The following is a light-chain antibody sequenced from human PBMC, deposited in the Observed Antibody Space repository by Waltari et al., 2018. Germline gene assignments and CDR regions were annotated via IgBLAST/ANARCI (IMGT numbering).Light chain of an antibody. CDR2: DAS. CDR3: QQRRNWPLT. Sequence: IVLTQSPAILSFSRGESATLSCRASQSVGTYLAWYQQRPGQSPRLLIYDASYRATGIPARFSGSGSETDFTLTISSLQPEDVAVYYCQQRRNWPLTFGGGTRVQI. J-gene: IGKJ4*01. CDR1: QSVGTY. V-gene: IGKV3-11*01.